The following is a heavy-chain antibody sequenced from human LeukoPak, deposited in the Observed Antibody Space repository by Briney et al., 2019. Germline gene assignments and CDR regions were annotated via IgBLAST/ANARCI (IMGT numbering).Heavy chain of an antibody. D-gene: IGHD6-13*01. CDR2: INHSGST. Sequence: PSETLSLTCAVYGGSFSDYLWSWIRQPPGKGLEWIGEINHSGSTNYNPSLKSRVTISVDTSKNQFSLKLSSVTAADTAVYYCARGDSNSWYEFDYWGQGTLVTVSS. CDR3: ARGDSNSWYEFDY. J-gene: IGHJ4*02. V-gene: IGHV4-34*01. CDR1: GGSFSDYL.